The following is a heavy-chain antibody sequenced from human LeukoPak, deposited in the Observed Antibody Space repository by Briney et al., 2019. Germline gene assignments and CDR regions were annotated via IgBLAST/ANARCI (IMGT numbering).Heavy chain of an antibody. CDR3: ARGTDYYGSGSYYNL. D-gene: IGHD3-10*01. J-gene: IGHJ4*02. CDR2: INHSGNT. Sequence: SETLSLTCAVYGGSFSGYYWSWIRQPPGKGLEWIGEINHSGNTNYNPSLKSRVTISVDTSKNQFSLKLSSVTAADTAVYYCARGTDYYGSGSYYNLWGQGTLVTVSS. V-gene: IGHV4-34*01. CDR1: GGSFSGYY.